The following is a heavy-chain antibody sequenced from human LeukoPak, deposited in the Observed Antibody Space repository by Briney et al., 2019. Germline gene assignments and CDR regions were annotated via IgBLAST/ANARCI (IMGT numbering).Heavy chain of an antibody. D-gene: IGHD5-18*01. CDR3: ARAPSGFTYGPGDH. CDR2: IIPIFGTA. J-gene: IGHJ4*02. Sequence: SVKVSCKASGGTFISYAISWVRQAPGQGLEWMGGIIPIFGTANYAQKFQGRVTMTTDTSTITAYMELRSLRSDDTAVYYCARAPSGFTYGPGDHWGQGTLVTVSS. CDR1: GGTFISYA. V-gene: IGHV1-69*05.